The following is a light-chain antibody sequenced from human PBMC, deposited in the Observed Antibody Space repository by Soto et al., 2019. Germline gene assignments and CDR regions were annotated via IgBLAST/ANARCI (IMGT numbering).Light chain of an antibody. CDR3: QQYGRSRLT. Sequence: EIVLTQSPGTLSLSPGERATLSCRASQSVSSGSLAWYQQKPGQAPRLLIHDASSRATGIPDRFSGSGSGTDFTLTISRLEPEDFAVYYCQQYGRSRLTFGGGTKVDIK. CDR2: DAS. J-gene: IGKJ4*01. CDR1: QSVSSGS. V-gene: IGKV3-20*01.